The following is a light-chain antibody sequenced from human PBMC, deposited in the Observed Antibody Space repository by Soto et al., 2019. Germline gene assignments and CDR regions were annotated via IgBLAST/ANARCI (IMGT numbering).Light chain of an antibody. CDR1: QSVSSN. CDR3: QQYNNWPPEDA. CDR2: GAS. Sequence: EIVMTQSPATLSVSPGERATLSCRASQSVSSNLAWYQQKPGQAPRLLIYGASTRATGIPARFSGSVSGTEFTLTISSLQSEDFAVYYCQQYNNWPPEDAFGQGTKLKIK. V-gene: IGKV3-15*01. J-gene: IGKJ2*01.